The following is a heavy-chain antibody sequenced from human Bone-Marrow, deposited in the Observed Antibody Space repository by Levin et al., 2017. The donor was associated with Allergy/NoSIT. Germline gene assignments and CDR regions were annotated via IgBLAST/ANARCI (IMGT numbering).Heavy chain of an antibody. CDR2: IHYSGST. CDR3: ARERSPGLY. Sequence: SGGSLRLSCTVSGDSIRGSFWTWIRQPPGKGLEWIGFIHYSGSTSYSPSLKSRVTISADTSKNQFSLKLNSVTAADTAVYYCARERSPGLYWGQGILVTVSS. J-gene: IGHJ4*02. V-gene: IGHV4-59*01. CDR1: GDSIRGSF. D-gene: IGHD3-10*01.